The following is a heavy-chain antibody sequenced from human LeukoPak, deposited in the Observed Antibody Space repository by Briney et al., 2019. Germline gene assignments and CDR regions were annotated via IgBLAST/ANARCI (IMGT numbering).Heavy chain of an antibody. Sequence: SVKVSCKASGGTFSSYAISWVRQAPGQGLEWMGGIIPIFATANYAQKFQGRVTITADESTSTAYMELSSLRPEDTAVYYCARGPITTRSHFDYWGQGTLVTVSS. CDR1: GGTFSSYA. J-gene: IGHJ4*02. D-gene: IGHD3-22*01. CDR3: ARGPITTRSHFDY. CDR2: IIPIFATA. V-gene: IGHV1-69*13.